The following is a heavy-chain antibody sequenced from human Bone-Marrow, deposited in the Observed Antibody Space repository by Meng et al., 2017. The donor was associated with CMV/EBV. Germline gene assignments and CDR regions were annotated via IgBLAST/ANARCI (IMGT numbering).Heavy chain of an antibody. V-gene: IGHV3-74*01. CDR1: GFTFSSYW. D-gene: IGHD3-22*01. Sequence: GESLKISCAASGFTFSSYWMHWVRQAPGKGLVWVSRINSDGSSTSYADSVKGRFTISRDNAKNTLYLQMNSLRAEDTAVYYCARGSTSGLQFIVVITPNFDYWAQGTLVTFSS. CDR3: ARGSTSGLQFIVVITPNFDY. J-gene: IGHJ4*02. CDR2: INSDGSST.